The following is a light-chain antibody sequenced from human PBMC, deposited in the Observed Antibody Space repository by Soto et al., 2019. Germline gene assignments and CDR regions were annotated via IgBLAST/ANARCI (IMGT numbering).Light chain of an antibody. CDR3: QQYYTNSQAS. CDR2: KAS. V-gene: IGKV1-5*03. J-gene: IGKJ1*01. CDR1: QNIDNW. Sequence: DVQMTQSPSTLSASVGDRVTITCRASQNIDNWLAWYQQKLGKAPKLLIYKASSLETGVPSRSSGSGSGTEFSLTISNLEPDDFATYHCQQYYTNSQASFGQGTKVDIK.